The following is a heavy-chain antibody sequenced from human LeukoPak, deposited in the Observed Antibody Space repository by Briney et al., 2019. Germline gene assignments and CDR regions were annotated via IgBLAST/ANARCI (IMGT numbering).Heavy chain of an antibody. CDR3: ARVVPDYYDSSTYADY. D-gene: IGHD3-22*01. J-gene: IGHJ4*02. Sequence: PSETLSLTCTVSGGSTSSYYWSWIRQPPGKGLEWIGYIYYSGSTNYSPSLKSRVTISVDTSKNQFSLRLSSVTAADTAVYYCARVVPDYYDSSTYADYWGQGTLVTVSS. CDR1: GGSTSSYY. CDR2: IYYSGST. V-gene: IGHV4-59*01.